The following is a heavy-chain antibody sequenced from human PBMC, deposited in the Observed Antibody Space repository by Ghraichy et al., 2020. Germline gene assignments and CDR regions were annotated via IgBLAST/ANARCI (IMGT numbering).Heavy chain of an antibody. CDR1: GFTFSSYE. V-gene: IGHV3-48*03. Sequence: GGSLRLSCAASGFTFSSYEMNWVRQAPGKGLEWVSYISSSGGTIYYADSVKGRFTFSRDNAKNSLSLQMNNLRVEDTAVYYCARMSSGSYFDYWGQGTLVTVSS. D-gene: IGHD1-26*01. CDR2: ISSSGGTI. J-gene: IGHJ4*02. CDR3: ARMSSGSYFDY.